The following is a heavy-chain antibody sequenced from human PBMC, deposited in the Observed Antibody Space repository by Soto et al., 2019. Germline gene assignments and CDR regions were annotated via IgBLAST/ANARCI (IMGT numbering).Heavy chain of an antibody. Sequence: QVQLVESGGGVVQPGRCLRLSCAASGFTFSSYGMHWVRQAPGKGLEWVAVIWYDGSNKYYADSVKGRFTISRDNSKNTLYLQMNSLRAEDTAVYYCARAEGDYVWYYFDYWGQGTLVTVSS. D-gene: IGHD4-17*01. J-gene: IGHJ4*02. CDR3: ARAEGDYVWYYFDY. CDR2: IWYDGSNK. CDR1: GFTFSSYG. V-gene: IGHV3-33*01.